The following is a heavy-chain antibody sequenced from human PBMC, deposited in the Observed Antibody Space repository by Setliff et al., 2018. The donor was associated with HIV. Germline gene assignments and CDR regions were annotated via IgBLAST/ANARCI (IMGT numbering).Heavy chain of an antibody. CDR2: ISSSGTI. D-gene: IGHD2-8*02. J-gene: IGHJ6*03. V-gene: IGHV3-48*01. CDR1: GFTFSSYS. CDR3: ARDYWYYYYYMDV. Sequence: GGSLRLSCAASGFTFSSYSMNWVRQAPGKGLEWVSYISSSGTIYYADSVKGRFTISRDNAKNSLYLQMNSLRAEDAAVYYCARDYWYYYYYMDVWGKGTTVTVSS.